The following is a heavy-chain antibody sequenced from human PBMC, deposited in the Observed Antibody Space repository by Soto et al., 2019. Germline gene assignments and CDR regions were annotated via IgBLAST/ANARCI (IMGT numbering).Heavy chain of an antibody. V-gene: IGHV4-34*01. Sequence: LSETLSLTCAVYGGSFSGHYWSWIRQPPGKGLEWIGEINHSGSTNYNPSLRSRVTISVDTSKNQFSLKLSSVTAADTAVYYCARGVSPLGAYDYIWGSYRSMAAFDIWGQGTMVTVSS. J-gene: IGHJ3*02. D-gene: IGHD3-16*02. CDR2: INHSGST. CDR1: GGSFSGHY. CDR3: ARGVSPLGAYDYIWGSYRSMAAFDI.